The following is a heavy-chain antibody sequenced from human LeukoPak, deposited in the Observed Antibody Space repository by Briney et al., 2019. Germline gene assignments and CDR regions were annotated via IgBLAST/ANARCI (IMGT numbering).Heavy chain of an antibody. J-gene: IGHJ6*02. CDR1: GFTFSGDN. Sequence: PGGSLRLSCAASGFTFSGDNMNWVRQAPGKGLEWVSYISSSGSTIYYADSVKGRFTISRDNAKNSLYLQMNSLRAEDTAVYYCARYPDQTIPYYYYYGMDVWGQGTTVTVS. CDR2: ISSSGSTI. D-gene: IGHD2-2*01. CDR3: ARYPDQTIPYYYYYGMDV. V-gene: IGHV3-48*04.